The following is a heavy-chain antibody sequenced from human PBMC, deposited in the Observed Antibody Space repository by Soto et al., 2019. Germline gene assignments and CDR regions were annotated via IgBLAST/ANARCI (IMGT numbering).Heavy chain of an antibody. D-gene: IGHD2-15*01. Sequence: QVQLQESGPGLVKPSETLSLTCTVSGGSISSYYCSWIRQPPGKGLEWIGYMYYSGSTNYNPSLKSRVTISVDTSKNQFSLKPSAVTAADTAVYYCARAGAATLSDYWGQGTLVTVSS. CDR1: GGSISSYY. CDR2: MYYSGST. CDR3: ARAGAATLSDY. J-gene: IGHJ4*02. V-gene: IGHV4-59*01.